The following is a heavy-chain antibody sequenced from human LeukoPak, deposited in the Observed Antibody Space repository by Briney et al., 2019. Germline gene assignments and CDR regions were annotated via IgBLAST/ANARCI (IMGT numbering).Heavy chain of an antibody. CDR2: ISYDGSNK. D-gene: IGHD3-10*01. V-gene: IGHV3-30-3*01. J-gene: IGHJ4*02. CDR1: GFTFSSYA. Sequence: GRSLRLSCAASGFTFSSYAMHWVRQAPGKGLEWVVVISYDGSNKYYADSVKGRFTISRDNSKNTLYLQMNSLRAEDTAVYYCARDEYGSGSFDYWGQGTLVTVSS. CDR3: ARDEYGSGSFDY.